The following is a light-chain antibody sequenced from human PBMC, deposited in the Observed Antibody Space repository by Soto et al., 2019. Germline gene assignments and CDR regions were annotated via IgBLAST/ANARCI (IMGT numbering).Light chain of an antibody. V-gene: IGKV1-5*01. CDR1: QSISSW. J-gene: IGKJ2*01. Sequence: DIQMTQSPSTLSASVGDRVTITCRASQSISSWLAWYQQKPGKAPKLLIYDASSLESGVPSRFSGSGSGTGFALPIRSLQPCDFATYFCQKYNSYLYTFGQGTKLEIK. CDR3: QKYNSYLYT. CDR2: DAS.